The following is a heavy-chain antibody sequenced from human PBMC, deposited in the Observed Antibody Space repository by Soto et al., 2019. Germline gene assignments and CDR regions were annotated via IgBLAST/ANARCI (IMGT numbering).Heavy chain of an antibody. D-gene: IGHD1-26*01. CDR2: IIPLFGTA. Sequence: QVQLVQSGAEVKKPGSSVKVSCKASGGTFSSYAISWVRQAHGPGLEWMGGIIPLFGTANYAQKFQGRVTITADESTSTAYIVLSSLRSEDTDVYYCSRYLRYGAFDLWGRGALVTVSS. CDR1: GGTFSSYA. J-gene: IGHJ2*01. CDR3: SRYLRYGAFDL. V-gene: IGHV1-69*01.